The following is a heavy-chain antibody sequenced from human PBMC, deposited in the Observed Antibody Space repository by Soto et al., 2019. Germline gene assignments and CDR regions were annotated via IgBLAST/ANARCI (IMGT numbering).Heavy chain of an antibody. CDR1: GFTFSSYA. D-gene: IGHD6-19*01. J-gene: IGHJ1*01. Sequence: GGSLRLSCAASGFTFSSYAMSWVRQAPGKGLEWVSAISGSGGSTYYADSVKGRFTISRDNSKNTLYLQMNSLRAEDTAVYYCAKVLWYSSGWYAPPEYFQHWGQGTLVTVSS. CDR3: AKVLWYSSGWYAPPEYFQH. V-gene: IGHV3-23*01. CDR2: ISGSGGST.